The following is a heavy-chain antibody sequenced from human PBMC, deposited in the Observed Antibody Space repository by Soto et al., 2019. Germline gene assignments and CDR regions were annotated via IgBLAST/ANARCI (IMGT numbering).Heavy chain of an antibody. V-gene: IGHV3-48*03. CDR1: GFTFSSHE. D-gene: IGHD2-8*01. CDR3: ARGGVY. CDR2: ISGSGNIT. Sequence: GVSLRLSCAASGFTFSSHEMNWVRQAPGKGLEWISYISGSGNITYYADSVKGRFTISRDNAQKSLYLQMNSLRVEDTAVYYCARGGVYWGQGTLVTVSS. J-gene: IGHJ4*02.